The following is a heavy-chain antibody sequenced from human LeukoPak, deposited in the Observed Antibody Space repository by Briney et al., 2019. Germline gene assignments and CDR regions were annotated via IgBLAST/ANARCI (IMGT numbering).Heavy chain of an antibody. CDR1: GGSISSGDYY. CDR2: IYYSGST. CDR3: ASSTVIREQLDY. J-gene: IGHJ4*02. D-gene: IGHD4-17*01. Sequence: PSQTLSLTCTVSGGSISSGDYYWSWIRQPPGKGLGWIGYIYYSGSTYYNPSLKSRVTISVDTSKNQFPLKLSSVTAADTAVYYCASSTVIREQLDYWGQGTLVTVSS. V-gene: IGHV4-30-4*01.